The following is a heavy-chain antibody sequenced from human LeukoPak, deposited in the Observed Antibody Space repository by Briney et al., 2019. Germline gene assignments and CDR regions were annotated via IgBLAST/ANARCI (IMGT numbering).Heavy chain of an antibody. V-gene: IGHV5-51*01. CDR2: IYPGDSDS. Sequence: GESLKISCKGSGYSLTSYWIGWVRQMPGKGLEWMGIIYPGDSDSRYSPSFQGQVTISADKSISTAYLQWSSLKASDTAMYYCATYRNNEGCGTWGQGTLVTVSS. J-gene: IGHJ5*02. D-gene: IGHD1/OR15-1a*01. CDR1: GYSLTSYW. CDR3: ATYRNNEGCGT.